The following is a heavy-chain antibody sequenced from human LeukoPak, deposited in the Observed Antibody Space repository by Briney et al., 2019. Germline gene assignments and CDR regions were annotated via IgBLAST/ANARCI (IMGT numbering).Heavy chain of an antibody. CDR2: VYHSGST. J-gene: IGHJ5*02. V-gene: IGHV4-59*12. CDR3: AKVTPSFAHNWFDP. D-gene: IGHD3-10*01. Sequence: SETQSLTCTVSGGSISTYYWSWIRQSPEKGLEWIGDVYHSGSTNYNPSLKSRVTISVDTSKNQFSLRLTSVTAADTAVYYCAKVTPSFAHNWFDPWGQGTLVTVSS. CDR1: GGSISTYY.